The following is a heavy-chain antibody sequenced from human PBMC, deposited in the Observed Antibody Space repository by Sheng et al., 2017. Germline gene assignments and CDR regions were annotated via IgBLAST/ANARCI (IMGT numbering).Heavy chain of an antibody. V-gene: IGHV4-39*07. CDR1: GGSISSSSYY. CDR3: GFWSGYHGAY. Sequence: QLQLQESGPGLVKPSETLSLTCTVSGGSISSSSYYWGWIRQPPGKGLEWIGSIYYSGSTYYNPSLKSRVTISVDTSKNQFSLKLSSVTAADTAVYYCGFWSGYHGAYWGQGNPWSPSPQ. D-gene: IGHD3-3*01. J-gene: IGHJ4*02. CDR2: IYYSGST.